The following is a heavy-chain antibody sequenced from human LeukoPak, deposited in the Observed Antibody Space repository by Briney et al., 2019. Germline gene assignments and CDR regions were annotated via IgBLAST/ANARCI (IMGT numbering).Heavy chain of an antibody. CDR3: AGAMTHYYYMDV. CDR2: IYYSGST. CDR1: GGSISSYY. J-gene: IGHJ6*03. D-gene: IGHD2-2*01. Sequence: SETLSLTCTVSGGSISSYYWSWIQQPPGKGLEWIGYIYYSGSTNYNPSLKSRVTISVDTSKNQFSLKLSSVTAADTAVYYCAGAMTHYYYMDVWGKGTTVTVSS. V-gene: IGHV4-59*01.